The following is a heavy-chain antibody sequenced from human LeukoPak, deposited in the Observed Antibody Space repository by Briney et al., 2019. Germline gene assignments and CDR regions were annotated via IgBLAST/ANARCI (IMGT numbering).Heavy chain of an antibody. V-gene: IGHV3-11*05. Sequence: PGGSLRLSCAASGFTFSDYYMSWIRQAPGKGLEWVSYISSSSSYTNYSDSVKGRFTISRDNDKNSLYLQMNSLRAEDTAVYYCARVSSRRGWFDHWGQGTLVTVSS. CDR2: ISSSSSYT. CDR1: GFTFSDYY. CDR3: ARVSSRRGWFDH. D-gene: IGHD3-10*01. J-gene: IGHJ5*02.